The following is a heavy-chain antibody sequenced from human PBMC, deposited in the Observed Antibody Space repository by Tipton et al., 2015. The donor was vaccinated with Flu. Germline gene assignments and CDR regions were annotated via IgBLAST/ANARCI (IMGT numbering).Heavy chain of an antibody. CDR2: IYTSGTT. CDR1: GGPISSGSYY. J-gene: IGHJ4*02. D-gene: IGHD3-10*01. CDR3: ARGSGSGTYVIFDF. Sequence: TLSLTCTVSGGPISSGSYYWSWIRQPAGKGLEWIGRIYTSGTTNYNPSLKSRVTMSVDTSKNQFSLRLNSVTAADTAVYYCARGSGSGTYVIFDFWGQGTLVTVSS. V-gene: IGHV4-61*02.